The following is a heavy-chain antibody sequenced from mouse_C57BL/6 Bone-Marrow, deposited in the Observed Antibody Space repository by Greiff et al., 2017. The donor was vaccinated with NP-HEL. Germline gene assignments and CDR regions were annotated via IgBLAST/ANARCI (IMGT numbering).Heavy chain of an antibody. CDR2: ILPGSGNT. CDR1: GYTFTGNW. D-gene: IGHD1-1*01. V-gene: IGHV1-9*01. CDR3: ARDYYGSSYFDY. J-gene: IGHJ2*01. Sequence: QVQLQQSGAELMKPGASVKLSCKATGYTFTGNWIEWVQPRPGHGLEWIGEILPGSGNTYYNERFKGKATFTADTSSNTAYMQLSILTTEYSAIYYCARDYYGSSYFDYGGQGTTLTVSS.